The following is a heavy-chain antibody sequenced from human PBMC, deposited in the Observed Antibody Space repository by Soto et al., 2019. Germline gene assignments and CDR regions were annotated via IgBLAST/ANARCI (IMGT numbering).Heavy chain of an antibody. CDR3: TTAPTGIQETKTVESSHDVTEYNYYYGMDV. J-gene: IGHJ6*02. CDR1: GFTFSNAW. V-gene: IGHV3-15*07. D-gene: IGHD6-19*01. Sequence: PGGTLRLSCAASGFTFSNAWMNWVRQAPGKGLEWVGRIKSKTDGGTTDYAAPVKGRFTISRDDSKNTLYLQMNSLKTEDTAVYYCTTAPTGIQETKTVESSHDVTEYNYYYGMDVWGQGTTVTVSS. CDR2: IKSKTDGGTT.